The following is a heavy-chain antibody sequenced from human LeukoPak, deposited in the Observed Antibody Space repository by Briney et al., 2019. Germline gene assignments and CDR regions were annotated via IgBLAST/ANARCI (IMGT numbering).Heavy chain of an antibody. J-gene: IGHJ5*02. CDR1: GGSISSYY. D-gene: IGHD6-19*01. Sequence: DPSETLSLTCTVSGGSISSYYWSWIRQPPGKGLEWIGYIYYSGSTNYNPSLKSRVTISVDTSKNQFSLKLSSVTAADTAVYYCARHAAREYSSGWYVVWFDPWGQGTLVTVSS. CDR2: IYYSGST. CDR3: ARHAAREYSSGWYVVWFDP. V-gene: IGHV4-59*08.